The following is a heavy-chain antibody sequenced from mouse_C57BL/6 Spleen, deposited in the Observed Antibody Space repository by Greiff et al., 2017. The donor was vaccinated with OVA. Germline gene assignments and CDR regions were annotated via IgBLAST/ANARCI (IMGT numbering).Heavy chain of an antibody. V-gene: IGHV2-2*01. J-gene: IGHJ3*01. D-gene: IGHD3-2*02. CDR2: IWSGGST. Sequence: QVQLKQSGPGLVQPSQSLSITCTVSGFSLTSYGVHWVRQSPGKGLEWLGVIWSGGSTDYNAAFISRLSISKDNSKSQVFFKMNSLQADDTAIYYCARNPLDSSGYVGFAYWGQGTLVTVSA. CDR1: GFSLTSYG. CDR3: ARNPLDSSGYVGFAY.